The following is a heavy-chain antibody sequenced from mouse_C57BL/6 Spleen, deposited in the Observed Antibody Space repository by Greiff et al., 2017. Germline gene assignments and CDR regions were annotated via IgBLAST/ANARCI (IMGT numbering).Heavy chain of an antibody. CDR3: AGSERNYPAWFDY. CDR1: GYTFTSYW. J-gene: IGHJ3*01. D-gene: IGHD1-1*01. CDR2: INPSNGGT. V-gene: IGHV1-53*01. Sequence: VQLQQPGTELVKPGASVKLSCKASGYTFTSYWMHWVKQRPGQGLEWIGNINPSNGGTNYNEKFKSKATLTVDKSSSTAYMQLSSLTSEDSAVYYYAGSERNYPAWFDYWGQGTLVTVSA.